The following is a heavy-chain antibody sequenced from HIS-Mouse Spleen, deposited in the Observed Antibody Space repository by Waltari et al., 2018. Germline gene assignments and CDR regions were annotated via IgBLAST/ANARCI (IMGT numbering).Heavy chain of an antibody. CDR1: GGTFSSSA. J-gene: IGHJ3*02. CDR3: ARDQRDTAMEGGAFDI. CDR2: IIPSLGIA. V-gene: IGHV1-69*04. D-gene: IGHD5-18*01. Sequence: QVQLVQSGAEVKKAGSSVKVPCKASGGTFSSSAISWVRQAPGQGREWMGRIIPSLGIANYAQKFQGRVTITADKSTSTAYMELSSLRSEDTAVYYCARDQRDTAMEGGAFDIWGQGTMVTVSS.